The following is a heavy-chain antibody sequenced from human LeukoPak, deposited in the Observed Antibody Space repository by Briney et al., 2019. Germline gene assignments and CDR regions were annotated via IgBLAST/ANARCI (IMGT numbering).Heavy chain of an antibody. CDR1: GFSFSTHT. CDR2: ISSSSAYI. D-gene: IGHD5-12*01. V-gene: IGHV3-21*01. CDR3: ARDRGWLDFDY. J-gene: IGHJ4*02. Sequence: GGSLRLSCAGAGFSFSTHTINWVRQAPGKGLEWVSSISSSSAYIYYADSVKGRFTISRNNAKNSLYLQMNSLRAEDTAVYYCARDRGWLDFDYWGQGTLVTVSS.